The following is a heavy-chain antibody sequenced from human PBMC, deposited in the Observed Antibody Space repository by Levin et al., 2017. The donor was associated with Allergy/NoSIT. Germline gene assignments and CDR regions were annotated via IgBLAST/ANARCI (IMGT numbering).Heavy chain of an antibody. D-gene: IGHD1-26*01. CDR3: ARQYDQWESTWYFDL. Sequence: SETLSLTCTVSGGPISSRSYYWGWIRQPPEKGLEWIGSIHYSGNTYYNPSLKSRVSISVDTSKNHFSLKLSSVTATDTAVYYCARQYDQWESTWYFDLWGRGTLVTVSS. V-gene: IGHV4-39*01. CDR1: GGPISSRSYY. J-gene: IGHJ2*01. CDR2: IHYSGNT.